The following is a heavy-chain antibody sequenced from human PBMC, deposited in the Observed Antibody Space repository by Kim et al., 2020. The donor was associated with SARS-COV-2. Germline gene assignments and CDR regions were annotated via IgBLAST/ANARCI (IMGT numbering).Heavy chain of an antibody. J-gene: IGHJ4*02. Sequence: YPGDSDTRYSPSFQGQVTISADKSISTAYLQWRSLKASDTAMYYCARIGDYWGQGTLVTVSS. V-gene: IGHV5-51*01. D-gene: IGHD2-15*01. CDR3: ARIGDY. CDR2: YPGDSDT.